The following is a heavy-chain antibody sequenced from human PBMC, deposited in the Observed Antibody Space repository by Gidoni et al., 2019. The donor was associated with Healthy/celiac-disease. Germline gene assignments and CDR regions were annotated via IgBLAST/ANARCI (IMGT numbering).Heavy chain of an antibody. CDR2: ITYDGSNK. V-gene: IGHV3-30-3*01. Sequence: QVQLVESGGGVVQPGRSLRLSYAASGFTFSSYAMHWVRQAPGKGLEWVAVITYDGSNKYYADSVKGRFTISRDNSKNTLYLQMNSLRDEDTAVYYCASANWGPAYWGQGTLVTVSS. J-gene: IGHJ4*02. CDR3: ASANWGPAY. CDR1: GFTFSSYA. D-gene: IGHD7-27*01.